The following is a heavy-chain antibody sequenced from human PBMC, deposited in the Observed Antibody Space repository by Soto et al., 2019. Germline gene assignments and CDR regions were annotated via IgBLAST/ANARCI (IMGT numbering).Heavy chain of an antibody. V-gene: IGHV4-59*08. Sequence: QVQLQESGPGLVKPSETLSLTCTVSGGSISSYYWSWIRQPPGEGLEWMGYIYYSGSTKYNPSLKSRVTISVDTSKNQLSLKLSSVTAADKDVYYCARQSCNSTSCYSWVSWFDPWGQGTLVTVSS. CDR1: GGSISSYY. D-gene: IGHD2-2*01. CDR3: ARQSCNSTSCYSWVSWFDP. CDR2: IYYSGST. J-gene: IGHJ5*02.